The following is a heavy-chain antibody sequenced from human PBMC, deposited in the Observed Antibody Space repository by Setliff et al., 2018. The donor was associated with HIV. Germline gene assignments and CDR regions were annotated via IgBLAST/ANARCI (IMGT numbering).Heavy chain of an antibody. Sequence: KSSETLSLTCTVSDDPINSFYWSWIRQPPGKGLEWIGYIYTSGSTNYNPSLEGRVTISVDTSKNQFSLKLSSVTAADTAVYYCARTPEDYDQYLFDRWGQGTLVTVSS. V-gene: IGHV4-4*09. CDR1: DDPINSFY. D-gene: IGHD3-22*01. CDR3: ARTPEDYDQYLFDR. J-gene: IGHJ4*02. CDR2: IYTSGST.